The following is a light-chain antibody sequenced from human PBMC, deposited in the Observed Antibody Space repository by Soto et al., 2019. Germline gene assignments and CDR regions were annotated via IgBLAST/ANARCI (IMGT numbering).Light chain of an antibody. V-gene: IGKV3-20*01. Sequence: EIVLTQSPGTLSLSPGERATLSCRASQSVSSHLAWYQQRPGHAPRLLIYSASSKSTGIPDRLSGSGSGTAFILTTSRLEPEEFALTYCQQYGNATPLTFGGGTKVEIK. CDR1: QSVSSH. J-gene: IGKJ4*01. CDR3: QQYGNATPLT. CDR2: SAS.